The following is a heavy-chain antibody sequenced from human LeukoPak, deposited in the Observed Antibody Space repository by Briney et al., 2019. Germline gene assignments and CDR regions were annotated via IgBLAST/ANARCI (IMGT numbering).Heavy chain of an antibody. CDR3: ARVASGYDVFDI. V-gene: IGHV4-61*01. CDR2: IYYSGST. D-gene: IGHD3-3*01. J-gene: IGHJ3*02. CDR1: GGSVSSGSYY. Sequence: SETLSLTCTVSGGSVSSGSYYWSWIRQPPGKGLEWIGYIYYSGSTNYNPSLKSRVTISVDTSRNQFSLKLSSVTAADTAVFYCARVASGYDVFDIWGQGTMVTVSS.